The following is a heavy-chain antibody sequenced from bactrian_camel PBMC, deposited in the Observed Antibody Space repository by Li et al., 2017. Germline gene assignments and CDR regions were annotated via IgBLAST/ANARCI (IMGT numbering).Heavy chain of an antibody. V-gene: IGHV3S54*01. J-gene: IGHJ4*01. D-gene: IGHD5*01. CDR3: AAGQITPRTVCSTFWVADYNY. CDR2: IYTQDGRT. Sequence: HVQLVESGGGSVQAGGSLRLSCASSMGTANTYYMGWFRQAPGNEREGVASIYTQDGRTAYADSVKGRFTIFRDDAKNTLYVRMNSLKPEDTAMYYCAAGQITPRTVCSTFWVADYNYWGQGTQVTVS. CDR1: MGTANTYY.